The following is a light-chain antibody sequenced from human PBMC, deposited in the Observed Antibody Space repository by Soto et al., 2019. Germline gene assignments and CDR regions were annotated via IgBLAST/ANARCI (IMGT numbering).Light chain of an antibody. CDR3: QQYYSTPRT. CDR2: WAS. V-gene: IGKV4-1*01. J-gene: IGKJ1*01. Sequence: DIVMTQSPDSLAVSLGERATINCKSCQSVLHSSNNKNFLVWYQQKPGQPPKLLIYWASKWESGVPDRFSGSGSGTDLTLPISSLQAKDVAVYYCQQYYSTPRTFGQGTKGEIK. CDR1: QSVLHSSNNKNF.